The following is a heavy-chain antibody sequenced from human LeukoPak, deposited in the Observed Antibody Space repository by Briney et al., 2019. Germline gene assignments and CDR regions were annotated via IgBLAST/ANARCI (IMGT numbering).Heavy chain of an antibody. Sequence: SQTLSLTCTVSGGSISSGDYYWSWIRQPPGKGLEWIGYIYYSGSTYYNPSLKSRVTISVDTSKNQFSLKLSSVTAADTAVYYCAREGFGELPGWFDPWGQGTLVTVSS. CDR2: IYYSGST. CDR1: GGSISSGDYY. CDR3: AREGFGELPGWFDP. V-gene: IGHV4-30-4*01. J-gene: IGHJ5*02. D-gene: IGHD3-10*01.